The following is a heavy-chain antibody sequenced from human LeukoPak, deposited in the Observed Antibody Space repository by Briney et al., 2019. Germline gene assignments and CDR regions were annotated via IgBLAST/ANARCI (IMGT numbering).Heavy chain of an antibody. CDR2: IKEDGSEK. CDR3: ARDKGVVGTLAP. Sequence: GGSLRLSCAASGFMFSSYWMSWVRQAPEKGLEWVANIKEDGSEKYYVDSVKGRFTISRDNAKNSLYLQMNSLRAEDTAIHYCARDKGVVGTLAPWGQGTLVTVSS. J-gene: IGHJ5*02. V-gene: IGHV3-7*01. CDR1: GFMFSSYW. D-gene: IGHD1-26*01.